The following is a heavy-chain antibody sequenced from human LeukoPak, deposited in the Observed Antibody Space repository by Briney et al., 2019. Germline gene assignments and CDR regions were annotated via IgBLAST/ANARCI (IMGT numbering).Heavy chain of an antibody. CDR3: ARVGVTAATADY. CDR2: INPRGGST. J-gene: IGHJ4*02. Sequence: ASVKVPCKASGYTFTSYFMHWMRQAAGQGPEWMGIINPRGGSTDYSQKFQDRLTMTSDTSTSTVYMELNSLRSEDTAVYFCARVGVTAATADYWGQGTLVTVSS. D-gene: IGHD6-25*01. CDR1: GYTFTSYF. V-gene: IGHV1-46*01.